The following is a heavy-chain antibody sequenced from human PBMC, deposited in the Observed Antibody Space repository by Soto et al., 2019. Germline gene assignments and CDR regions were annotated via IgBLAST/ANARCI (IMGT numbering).Heavy chain of an antibody. Sequence: GGSLRLSCAASGFTFSSYAMHWVRQAPGKGLEWVAVISYDGSNKYYADSVKGRFTISRDNSKNTLYLQMNSLRAEDTAVYYCARDRGASDIWGQGTMVTVSS. CDR1: GFTFSSYA. CDR3: ARDRGASDI. CDR2: ISYDGSNK. V-gene: IGHV3-30-3*01. J-gene: IGHJ3*02.